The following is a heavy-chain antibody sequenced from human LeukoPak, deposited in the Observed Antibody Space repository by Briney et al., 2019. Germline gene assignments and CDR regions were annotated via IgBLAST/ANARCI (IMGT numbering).Heavy chain of an antibody. CDR1: GYTFTSYG. J-gene: IGHJ4*02. Sequence: GASVKVSCKTSGYTFTSYGISWVRQAPGQGLEWMGWISAYNGNTNYAQKLQGRVTMTTDTSTSTAYMELRSLRSDDTAVYYCARGVRSSGWYYYFDYWGQGTLVTVSS. CDR3: ARGVRSSGWYYYFDY. CDR2: ISAYNGNT. V-gene: IGHV1-18*01. D-gene: IGHD6-19*01.